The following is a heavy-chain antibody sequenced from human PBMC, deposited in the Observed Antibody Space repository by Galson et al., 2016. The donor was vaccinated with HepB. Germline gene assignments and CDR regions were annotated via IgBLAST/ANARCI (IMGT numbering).Heavy chain of an antibody. Sequence: CAISGDSVSGNSVAWNWIRQSPSRGLEWLGRTFYRSKWYNEYAVSVKSRITITPDTSKNQFSLQLNSVTPEDTAVHYCASFRDYYYGMDVWGQGTTVSVSS. CDR2: TFYRSKWYN. CDR3: ASFRDYYYGMDV. J-gene: IGHJ6*02. CDR1: GDSVSGNSVA. V-gene: IGHV6-1*01.